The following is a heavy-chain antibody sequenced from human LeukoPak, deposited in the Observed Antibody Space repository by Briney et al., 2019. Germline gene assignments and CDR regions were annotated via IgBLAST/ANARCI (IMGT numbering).Heavy chain of an antibody. J-gene: IGHJ4*02. D-gene: IGHD3-22*01. Sequence: SGTLSLTCAVSGGSISNSNWWSWVRQPPGKGLVWVGQVYHHGSTNYSPSLKSRVTIPIDKSKNQFSLKLSSVTAADTAVYYCARGDSSGYYYFDYWGQGILVTVSS. CDR3: ARGDSSGYYYFDY. CDR2: VYHHGST. V-gene: IGHV4-4*02. CDR1: GGSISNSNW.